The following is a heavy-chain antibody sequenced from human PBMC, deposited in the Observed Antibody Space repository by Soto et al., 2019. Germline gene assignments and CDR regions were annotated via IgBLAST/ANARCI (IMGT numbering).Heavy chain of an antibody. D-gene: IGHD5-12*01. CDR3: ARGGLMAKTFDY. J-gene: IGHJ4*02. Sequence: SVKVSCKASGGTFSSYAISWVRQAPGQGLEWMGGIIPIFGTANYAQKFQGRVTITADESTSTAYMELSSLRSEDTAVYYCARGGLMAKTFDYWGQGTLVPVSS. V-gene: IGHV1-69*13. CDR1: GGTFSSYA. CDR2: IIPIFGTA.